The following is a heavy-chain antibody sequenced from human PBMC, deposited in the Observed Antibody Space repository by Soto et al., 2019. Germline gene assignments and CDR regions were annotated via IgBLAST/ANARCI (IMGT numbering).Heavy chain of an antibody. V-gene: IGHV3-23*01. CDR2: ISGSGGST. Sequence: GGSLRLSCAASGFTFSSYAMSWVRQAPGKGLEWVSAISGSGGSTYYADSVKGRFTISRDNSKNTLYLQMNSLRAEDTAVYYCAKMRDYGSGSELFDYWGQGTLVTVSS. CDR1: GFTFSSYA. CDR3: AKMRDYGSGSELFDY. J-gene: IGHJ4*02. D-gene: IGHD3-10*01.